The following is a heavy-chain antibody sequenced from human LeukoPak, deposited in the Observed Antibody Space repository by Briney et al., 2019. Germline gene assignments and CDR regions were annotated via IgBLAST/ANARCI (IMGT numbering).Heavy chain of an antibody. V-gene: IGHV3-30*02. Sequence: HPGGSLRLSCAASGFTFSSYGMHWVRQAPGRGLEWVAFIRYDGSNKYYADSVKGRFTISRDNSKNTLYLQMNSLRAEDTAVYYCATSLSGSYFSHGGSGQFWGQGTLVTVSS. J-gene: IGHJ4*02. CDR3: ATSLSGSYFSHGGSGQF. CDR1: GFTFSSYG. CDR2: IRYDGSNK. D-gene: IGHD1-26*01.